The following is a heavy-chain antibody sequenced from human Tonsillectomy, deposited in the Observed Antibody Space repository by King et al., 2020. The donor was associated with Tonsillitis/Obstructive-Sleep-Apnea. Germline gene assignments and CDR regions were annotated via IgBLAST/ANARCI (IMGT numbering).Heavy chain of an antibody. J-gene: IGHJ4*02. D-gene: IGHD4-11*01. CDR2: INHSGST. Sequence: VQLQQWGAGLLKPSETLSLTCAVYGGSFSGYYWSWIRQPPGKGLEWIGEINHSGSTNYNPSLKSRVTISVDTPKNQFSLKLSSVTAADTAVYYCARGATTVTTHFDYWGQGTLVTVSS. CDR3: ARGATTVTTHFDY. V-gene: IGHV4-34*01. CDR1: GGSFSGYY.